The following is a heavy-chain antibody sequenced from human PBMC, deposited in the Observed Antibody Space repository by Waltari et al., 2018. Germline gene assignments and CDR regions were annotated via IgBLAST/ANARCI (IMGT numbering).Heavy chain of an antibody. J-gene: IGHJ5*02. Sequence: QVQLQESGPSLLKPSETLSLICTFSGGSFSGFYWIWVRQPPGKGLDWIGYIYYTGSTNFNPSLKSRVTMSVDTSKNQFSLKLSSVTAADTAFYYCARGGGGDWEWFDPWGQGTLVTVSS. D-gene: IGHD2-21*02. CDR2: IYYTGST. CDR3: ARGGGGDWEWFDP. CDR1: GGSFSGFY. V-gene: IGHV4-59*01.